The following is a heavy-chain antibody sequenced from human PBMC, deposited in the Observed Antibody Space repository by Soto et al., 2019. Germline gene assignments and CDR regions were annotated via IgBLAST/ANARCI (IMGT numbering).Heavy chain of an antibody. CDR3: ARNMVVAATQGDYYYYGMDV. CDR1: GGTFSRDT. CDR2: IIPILGIA. V-gene: IGHV1-69*02. D-gene: IGHD2-15*01. J-gene: IGHJ6*02. Sequence: SVKVSCKASGGTFSRDTISWGRQAPGQGLEWMGRIIPILGIANYAQKFQGRVTITADKSTSTAYMELSSLRSEDTAVYYCARNMVVAATQGDYYYYGMDVWGQGTTVTSP.